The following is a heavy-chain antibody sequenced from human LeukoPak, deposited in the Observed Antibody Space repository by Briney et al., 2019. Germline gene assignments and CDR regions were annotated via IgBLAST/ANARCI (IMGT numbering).Heavy chain of an antibody. J-gene: IGHJ4*02. CDR1: GFTFSSYW. D-gene: IGHD1-14*01. V-gene: IGHV3-7*04. CDR3: ARGPELHYFDY. Sequence: GGSLRLSCAASGFTFSSYWMSWVRQAPGKGLEWVANIKQDGSEKYYVDSVKGRFTISRDNAKNTLFLQMNSLRAEDTAVYYCARGPELHYFDYWGQGTLVTVSS. CDR2: IKQDGSEK.